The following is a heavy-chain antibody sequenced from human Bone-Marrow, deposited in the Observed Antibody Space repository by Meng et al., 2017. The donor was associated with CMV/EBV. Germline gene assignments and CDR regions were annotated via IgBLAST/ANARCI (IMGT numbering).Heavy chain of an antibody. CDR2: IYHSGST. CDR1: GGSISSSNW. CDR3: ANLQTGRWLQFLGA. D-gene: IGHD5-24*01. V-gene: IGHV4-4*02. J-gene: IGHJ5*02. Sequence: SETLSLTCAVSGGSISSSNWWSWVRQPPGKGLEWIGEIYHSGSTNYNPSLKSQVTISVDKSKNQFSLKLSSVTAADTAVYYCANLQTGRWLQFLGAWGQGTLVTVSS.